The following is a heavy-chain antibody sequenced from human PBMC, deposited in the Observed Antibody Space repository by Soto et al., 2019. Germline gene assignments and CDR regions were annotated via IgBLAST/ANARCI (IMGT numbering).Heavy chain of an antibody. J-gene: IGHJ4*02. CDR2: LYWNADK. CDR3: THRVLGAYFH. V-gene: IGHV2-5*01. CDR1: GFSLRTSGVG. D-gene: IGHD3-16*01. Sequence: SGHTLVNPTQTLTLTCTFSGFSLRTSGVGVGRIRQPPGKALEWLALLYWNADKRYSPSLKSRLTITKDTSENQVVLTLTNLDPVDTATYFCTHRVLGAYFHWGQGTLVTVSS.